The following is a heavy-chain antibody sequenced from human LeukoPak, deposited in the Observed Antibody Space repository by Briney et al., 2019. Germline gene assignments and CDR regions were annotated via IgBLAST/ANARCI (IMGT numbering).Heavy chain of an antibody. J-gene: IGHJ4*02. Sequence: GGSLGLSCAASGFTFSSYWMHWVRQAPGKGLGWVSRINTDGSSTSYADSVKGRFTISRDNAKNTLYLQMNSLRAEDTAVYYCARVKDDFWSGYCYDYWGQGTLVTVSS. CDR2: INTDGSST. V-gene: IGHV3-74*01. D-gene: IGHD3-3*01. CDR1: GFTFSSYW. CDR3: ARVKDDFWSGYCYDY.